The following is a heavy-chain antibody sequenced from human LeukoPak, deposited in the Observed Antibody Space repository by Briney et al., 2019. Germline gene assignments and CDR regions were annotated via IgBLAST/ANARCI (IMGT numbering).Heavy chain of an antibody. CDR2: IYTSGST. Sequence: SETLSLTCTVSGGSISSGSYYWSWIRQPAGKGLEWIGRIYTSGSTNYNPSLKSRVTISVDTSKNQFSLKLSSVTAADTAVYYCARGPYLGVITMVRGVIGYFDYWGQGTLVTVSS. J-gene: IGHJ4*02. CDR1: GGSISSGSYY. D-gene: IGHD3-10*01. V-gene: IGHV4-61*02. CDR3: ARGPYLGVITMVRGVIGYFDY.